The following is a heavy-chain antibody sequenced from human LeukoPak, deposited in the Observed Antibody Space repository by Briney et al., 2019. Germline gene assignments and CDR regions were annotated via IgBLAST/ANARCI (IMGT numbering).Heavy chain of an antibody. CDR3: AREPRAVTTFQTYYYYGMDV. CDR1: GGSLSGYY. V-gene: IGHV4-34*01. Sequence: PSETLSLTCAVYGGSLSGYYWSWIRQPPGKGLEWIGEINHSGSTNYNPSLKSRVTISVDTSKNQFSLKLSSVTAADTAVYYCAREPRAVTTFQTYYYYGMDVWGQGTTVTVSS. J-gene: IGHJ6*02. CDR2: INHSGST. D-gene: IGHD4-17*01.